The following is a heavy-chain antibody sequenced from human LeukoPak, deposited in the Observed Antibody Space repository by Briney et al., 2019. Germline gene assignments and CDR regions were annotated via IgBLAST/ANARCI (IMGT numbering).Heavy chain of an antibody. CDR3: ARLGGPFDY. V-gene: IGHV4-34*01. J-gene: IGHJ4*02. Sequence: SETLSLTCAVYGGSFSGYYWSWIRQPPGKGLEWIGEIDHSGSTNYNPSLKSRVTISVDTSKNQFSLKLSSVTAADTAVYYCARLGGPFDYWGQGTLVTVSS. D-gene: IGHD2-15*01. CDR2: IDHSGST. CDR1: GGSFSGYY.